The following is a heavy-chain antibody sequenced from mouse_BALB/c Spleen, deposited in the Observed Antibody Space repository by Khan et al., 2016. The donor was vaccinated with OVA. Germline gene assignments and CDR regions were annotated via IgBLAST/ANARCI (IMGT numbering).Heavy chain of an antibody. J-gene: IGHJ2*01. CDR1: GYTFTDYI. CDR3: ARFETTVADY. V-gene: IGHV1-77*01. D-gene: IGHD1-1*01. CDR2: IYPGSGTT. Sequence: QVQLKESGPELVKPGASVKMSCKASGYTFTDYIISWVKQRTGQGLEWIGEIYPGSGTTQYNEKFKGKATLTADKSSNTAYMQLNSLTSEDAALYFCARFETTVADYWCQGTTLTVSS.